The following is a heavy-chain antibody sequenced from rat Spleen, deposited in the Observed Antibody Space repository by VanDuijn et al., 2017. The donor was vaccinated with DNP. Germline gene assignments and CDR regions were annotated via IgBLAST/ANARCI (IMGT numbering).Heavy chain of an antibody. CDR2: IWTGGGT. CDR3: ARYSTSFVLDA. D-gene: IGHD1-2*01. J-gene: IGHJ4*01. V-gene: IGHV2S63*01. Sequence: EVQLKESGPGLVQPSQTLSLTCTVSGFSLTDYSVHWVRQPPGKGLEWMGVIWTGGGTAYNSLLKSRLSITRDTSRSQVFLEMNSLQTEDTATYYCARYSTSFVLDAWGQGASVTVSS. CDR1: GFSLTDYS.